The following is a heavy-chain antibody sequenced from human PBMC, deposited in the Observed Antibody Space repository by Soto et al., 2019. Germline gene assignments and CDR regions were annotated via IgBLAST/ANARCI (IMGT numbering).Heavy chain of an antibody. CDR2: IYHSGST. V-gene: IGHV4-38-2*01. J-gene: IGHJ6*02. CDR1: GYSISSGYY. Sequence: SETLSLTCAVSGYSISSGYYWGWIRQPPGKGLEWIGSIYHSGSTYYNPSLKSRVTISVDTSKNQFSLKLSSVTAADTAVYYCARVPRLAAAGTVSFMDVWGQGTTVTVSS. D-gene: IGHD6-13*01. CDR3: ARVPRLAAAGTVSFMDV.